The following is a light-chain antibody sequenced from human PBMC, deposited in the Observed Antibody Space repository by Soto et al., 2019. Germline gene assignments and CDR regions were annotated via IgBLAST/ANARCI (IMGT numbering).Light chain of an antibody. Sequence: SYELTQPPSVSVAPGQTARITCGGNNIGSTSVHWYQQKPGQAPVLVVYEDSDRPPGIPERFSGSNSGNTATLTISRVEAEDEADYYCQVWDSSSDHPGVFGGGTKLTVL. J-gene: IGLJ3*02. CDR1: NIGSTS. V-gene: IGLV3-21*02. CDR2: EDS. CDR3: QVWDSSSDHPGV.